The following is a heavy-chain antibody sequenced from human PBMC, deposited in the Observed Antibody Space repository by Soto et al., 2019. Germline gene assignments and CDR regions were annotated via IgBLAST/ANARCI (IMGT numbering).Heavy chain of an antibody. CDR2: ISYDGSSK. CDR1: GFTFSSFS. V-gene: IGHV3-30-3*01. Sequence: QLQLVESGSGVVQPGGSLRLSCVASGFTFSSFSLHWVRQAPGKGLEWLALISYDGSSKYNADSVKGRFTISRENSNNTLYLQLSSLRPEDMAVYYCARTTAVAGTPEFDYWGQGALVTVSS. D-gene: IGHD6-19*01. J-gene: IGHJ4*02. CDR3: ARTTAVAGTPEFDY.